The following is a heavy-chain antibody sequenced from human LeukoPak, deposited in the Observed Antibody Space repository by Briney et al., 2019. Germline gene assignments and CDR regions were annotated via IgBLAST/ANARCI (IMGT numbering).Heavy chain of an antibody. V-gene: IGHV3-11*01. CDR3: AREPTYYYDSSGYGGIDY. D-gene: IGHD3-22*01. Sequence: GGSLRFSCAASGFTFSDYYMSWIRQAPGKGLEWVSYISSSGSTIYYADSVKGRFTISRDNAKNSLYLQMNSLRAEDTAVYYCAREPTYYYDSSGYGGIDYWGQGTLVTVSS. J-gene: IGHJ4*02. CDR1: GFTFSDYY. CDR2: ISSSGSTI.